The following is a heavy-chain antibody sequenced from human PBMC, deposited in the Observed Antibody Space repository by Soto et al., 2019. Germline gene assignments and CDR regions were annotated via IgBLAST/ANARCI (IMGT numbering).Heavy chain of an antibody. J-gene: IGHJ5*02. CDR3: AREVIAATGTIRWFDT. V-gene: IGHV3-74*03. D-gene: IGHD6-25*01. CDR2: INDDGSST. Sequence: GGSLRLSCAASGFTFSRHWMHWVRQTPGKGPVWVSRINDDGSSTKYADSVKGRFTIARDNAKNTVFLQMSSLRAEDTAVYYCAREVIAATGTIRWFDTWGQGTLVTVSS. CDR1: GFTFSRHW.